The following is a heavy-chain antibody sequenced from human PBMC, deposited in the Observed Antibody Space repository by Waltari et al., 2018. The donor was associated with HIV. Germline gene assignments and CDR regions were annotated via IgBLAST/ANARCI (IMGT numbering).Heavy chain of an antibody. CDR1: GGSISSYY. CDR3: ARHDYDFWSGYYTNWFDP. Sequence: QVQLQESGPGLVKPSETLSLTCTVSGGSISSYYWSWIRQPPGKGLEWIGYIYYSGSTNYNPSLKSRVTISVDTSKNQFSLKLSSVTAADTAVYYCARHDYDFWSGYYTNWFDPWGQGTLVTVSS. V-gene: IGHV4-59*08. D-gene: IGHD3-3*01. CDR2: IYYSGST. J-gene: IGHJ5*02.